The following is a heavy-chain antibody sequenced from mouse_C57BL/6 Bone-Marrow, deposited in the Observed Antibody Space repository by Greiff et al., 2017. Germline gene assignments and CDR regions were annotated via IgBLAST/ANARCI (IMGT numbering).Heavy chain of an antibody. V-gene: IGHV3-1*02. J-gene: IGHJ1*01. CDR2: IQYSGST. CDR1: GYSITSGYN. Sequence: EVKLQESGPDLVKPSQSLSLTCTVTGYSITSGYNWHWIRQFPGNKLEWMGYIQYSGSTNYNPSLKSRISITRDTSKNQFFLQWNSVTTENTATYYGTRGGSVVLHWYFEVWGAGTTGTVSS. D-gene: IGHD1-1*01. CDR3: TRGGSVVLHWYFEV.